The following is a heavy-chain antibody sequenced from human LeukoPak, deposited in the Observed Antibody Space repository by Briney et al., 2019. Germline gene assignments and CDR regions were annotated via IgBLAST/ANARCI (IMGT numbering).Heavy chain of an antibody. CDR1: GFTFSSYA. Sequence: GGSLRLSCAASGFTFSSYAMHWVRQAPGKGLEWVAVISYDGSNKYYADSVKGRFTISRDNSKNTLYLRMNSLRAEDTAVYYCAREGYYGSGSYAGAFDIWGQGTMVTVSS. CDR2: ISYDGSNK. V-gene: IGHV3-30*04. J-gene: IGHJ3*02. CDR3: AREGYYGSGSYAGAFDI. D-gene: IGHD3-10*01.